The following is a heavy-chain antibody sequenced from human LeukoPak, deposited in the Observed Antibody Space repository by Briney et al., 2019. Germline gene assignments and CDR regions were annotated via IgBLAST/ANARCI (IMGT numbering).Heavy chain of an antibody. J-gene: IGHJ4*02. D-gene: IGHD2-2*02. CDR3: ATWGYCSSTSCYTVDY. CDR2: ISSNGGST. V-gene: IGHV3-64*01. CDR1: GFTFSSYA. Sequence: GGSLRLSCAASGFTFSSYAMHWVRQAPGKGLEYVSAISSNGGSTYYANSVKGRFTISRDNSKNTLYLQMGSLRSEDTAVYYCATWGYCSSTSCYTVDYWGQGTLVTVSS.